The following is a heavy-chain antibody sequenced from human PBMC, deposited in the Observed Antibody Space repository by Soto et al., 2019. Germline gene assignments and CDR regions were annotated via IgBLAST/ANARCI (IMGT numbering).Heavy chain of an antibody. CDR1: GYSFTSYW. D-gene: IGHD3-22*01. CDR3: ARRHSSGYYFDI. V-gene: IGHV5-51*01. Sequence: FKGSGYSFTSYWTGWVRQMPGKGLEWMGIIYPGDSDTRYSPSFQGQVSISADKSISTAYLQWSSLKASDTDMYYCARRHSSGYYFDIWGQGTMVT. CDR2: IYPGDSDT. J-gene: IGHJ3*02.